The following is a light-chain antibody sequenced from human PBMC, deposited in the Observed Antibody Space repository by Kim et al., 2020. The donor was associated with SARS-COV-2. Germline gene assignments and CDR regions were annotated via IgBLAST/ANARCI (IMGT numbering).Light chain of an antibody. CDR3: NSRDSNDYVV. CDR1: SRRSYY. CDR2: GKD. J-gene: IGLJ2*01. Sequence: GRTGRITCQGDSRRSYYATWYQQKPGQAPKVVIYGKDNRPSGVPDRFSGSSSGNTAYLTITGTQAGDEADYYCNSRDSNDYVVFGGGTKVTVL. V-gene: IGLV3-19*01.